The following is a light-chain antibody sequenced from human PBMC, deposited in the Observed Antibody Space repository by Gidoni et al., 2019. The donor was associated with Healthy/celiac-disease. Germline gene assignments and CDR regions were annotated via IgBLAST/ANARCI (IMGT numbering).Light chain of an antibody. CDR2: WAS. J-gene: IGKJ1*01. V-gene: IGKV4-1*01. CDR1: PSVLYSPNNKNY. CDR3: QQYYSTPPT. Sequence: DIVMTQSPASLAVSLGERATIHCKSSPSVLYSPNNKNYLAWYQQQPGQPPKLLIYWASTRESGVPDRFSGSGSGTDFTLTISSLQAEDVAVYYCQQYYSTPPTFGQGTKVEIK.